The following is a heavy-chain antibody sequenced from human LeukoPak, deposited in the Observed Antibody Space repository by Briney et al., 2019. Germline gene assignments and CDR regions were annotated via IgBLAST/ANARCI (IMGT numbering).Heavy chain of an antibody. CDR1: GRSISSSSYY. J-gene: IGHJ4*02. D-gene: IGHD3-3*01. CDR2: IYYSGNI. Sequence: TSETLSLTCTVSGRSISSSSYYWGWIRQPPGKGLEWIGSIYYSGNIYYNPSLKIRVTIFVDMSKNQFSLKLSSVTAADTAVYYCQSRYLEWLLDYWGQGTLVTVSS. CDR3: QSRYLEWLLDY. V-gene: IGHV4-39*01.